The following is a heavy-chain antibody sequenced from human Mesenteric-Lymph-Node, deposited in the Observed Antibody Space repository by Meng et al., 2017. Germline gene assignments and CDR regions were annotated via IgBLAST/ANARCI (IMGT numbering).Heavy chain of an antibody. CDR3: ARPKGPTVTTFRLQNYYYGMDV. V-gene: IGHV1-69*05. Sequence: SVKVSCKASGGTFSSYAISWVRQAPGQGLEGMGGIIPIFGTANYAQKFQGRVTITTDESTSTAYMELSSLRSEDTAVYYCARPKGPTVTTFRLQNYYYGMDVWGQGTTVTVSS. CDR2: IIPIFGTA. D-gene: IGHD4-17*01. J-gene: IGHJ6*02. CDR1: GGTFSSYA.